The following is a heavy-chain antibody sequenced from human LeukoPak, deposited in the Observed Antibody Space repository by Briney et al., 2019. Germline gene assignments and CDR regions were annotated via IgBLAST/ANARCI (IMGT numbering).Heavy chain of an antibody. CDR2: IGGSGDST. CDR1: GFTFSSYA. Sequence: GGSLRLSCAASGFTFSSYAMSWVRQAPGKGLEWVSSIGGSGDSTYYADSVKGRFTVSRDNSKNTLYLQMDSLRADDTALYHCARDSGSYLQPTDFWGHGTLVTVSS. D-gene: IGHD1-26*01. CDR3: ARDSGSYLQPTDF. J-gene: IGHJ4*01. V-gene: IGHV3-23*01.